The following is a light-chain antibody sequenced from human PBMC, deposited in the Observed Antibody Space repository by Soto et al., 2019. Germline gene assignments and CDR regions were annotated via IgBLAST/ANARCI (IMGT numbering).Light chain of an antibody. CDR2: GAS. CDR1: QSVNNN. V-gene: IGKV3-15*01. Sequence: EIVMTQSPATLSVSPGEGATLSCRASQSVNNNLAWYQQKPGQAPRLLIYGASTRVPGIPARFSGSGSGTEFTLTISNLQSEDFAVYYCQQYNIWYPWTFGQGTKVDVK. J-gene: IGKJ1*01. CDR3: QQYNIWYPWT.